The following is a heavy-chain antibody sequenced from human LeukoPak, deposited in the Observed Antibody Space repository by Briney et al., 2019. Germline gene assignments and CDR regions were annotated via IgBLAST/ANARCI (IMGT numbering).Heavy chain of an antibody. CDR1: GFTVSSNY. V-gene: IGHV3-53*01. CDR3: AGSGSYGQYYFDY. Sequence: GGSLRLSCAASGFTVSSNYMSWVRQAPEKGLEWVSVIYSGGSTYYADSVKGRFTISRDNSKNTLYLQMNSLRAEDTAVYYCAGSGSYGQYYFDYWGQGTLVTVSS. D-gene: IGHD1-26*01. J-gene: IGHJ4*02. CDR2: IYSGGST.